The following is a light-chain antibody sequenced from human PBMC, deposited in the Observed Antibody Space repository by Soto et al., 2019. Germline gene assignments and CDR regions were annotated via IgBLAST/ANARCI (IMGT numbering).Light chain of an antibody. CDR1: QSISSY. CDR3: QQYNSSWT. V-gene: IGKV1-5*01. J-gene: IGKJ1*01. CDR2: DAS. Sequence: DIQMTQSPSSLSASAGDRVTITCRASQSISSYLNWYQQKPGKAPKLLIYDASSLESGVPSRFSGSGSGTEFTLTISSLQPDDFATYYCQQYNSSWTFGQGTKVDIK.